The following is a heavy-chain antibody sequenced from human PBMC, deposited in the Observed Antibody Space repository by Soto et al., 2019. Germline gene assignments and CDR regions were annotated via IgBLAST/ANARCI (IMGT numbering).Heavy chain of an antibody. J-gene: IGHJ6*02. CDR1: GFTFSSYA. Sequence: PGGSLRLSCAASGFTFSSYAMSWVRQAPGKGLEWVSAISGSGGSTYYADSVKGRFTISRDNSKNTLYLQMNSLRAEDTAVFYCASPAREYYYYGMDVGGQGTRVTVSS. CDR2: ISGSGGST. CDR3: ASPAREYYYYGMDV. V-gene: IGHV3-23*01.